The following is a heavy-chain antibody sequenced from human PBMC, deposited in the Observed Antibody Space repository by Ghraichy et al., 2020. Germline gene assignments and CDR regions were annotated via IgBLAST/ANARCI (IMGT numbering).Heavy chain of an antibody. J-gene: IGHJ6*02. CDR1: GYTFTADF. D-gene: IGHD3-3*01. Sequence: ASVKVSCKASGYTFTADFIHWVRHAPGQGLEWMGWINPNSGGTDYAQKFQGRVTMTRDTSISTAYMELSRLRSDDTAVYYCARDITVNSYYGMDVWGQGTTVTVSS. V-gene: IGHV1-2*02. CDR3: ARDITVNSYYGMDV. CDR2: INPNSGGT.